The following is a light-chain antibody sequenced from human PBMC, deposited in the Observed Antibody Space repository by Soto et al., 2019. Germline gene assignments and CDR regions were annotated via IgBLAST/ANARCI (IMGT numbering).Light chain of an antibody. Sequence: EIVLTQSPATLSLSPGERATLSCRASQSVSGFLGWYQQKPGQAPRLLIYDASNRASGIPARFSGSGSGTDFTLTISSLEPEEFAVYYCQQRAGWPLTFGGGTKVDIK. CDR2: DAS. CDR3: QQRAGWPLT. V-gene: IGKV3-11*01. CDR1: QSVSGF. J-gene: IGKJ4*01.